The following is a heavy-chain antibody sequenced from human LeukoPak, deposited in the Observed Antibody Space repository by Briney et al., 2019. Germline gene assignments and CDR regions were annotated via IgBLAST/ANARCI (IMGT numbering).Heavy chain of an antibody. CDR1: GFSFSRVW. J-gene: IGHJ4*02. V-gene: IGHV3-7*01. Sequence: GGSLRLSCAASGFSFSRVWMSWVRQAPGKGPEWVASIKLDGSEKYYVDSVKGRFTISRDNAKNSLYLQMNTLRAEDTAVYYCAKEGYWGQGTLVTVSS. CDR2: IKLDGSEK. CDR3: AKEGY.